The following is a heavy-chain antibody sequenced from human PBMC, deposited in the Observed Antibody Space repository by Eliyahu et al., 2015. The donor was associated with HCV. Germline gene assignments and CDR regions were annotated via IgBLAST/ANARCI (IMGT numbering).Heavy chain of an antibody. V-gene: IGHV3-33*01. J-gene: IGHJ4*02. D-gene: IGHD2-15*01. CDR1: GFTFSSYG. CDR2: IWYDGSNK. Sequence: QVQLVESGGGVVQPGRSLRLSXAASGFTFSSYGMXWVRQAPGKGLEWVAVIWYDGSNKYYADSVKGRFTISRDNSKNTLYLQMNSLRAEDTAVYYCASRIGYYFDYWGQGTLVTVSS. CDR3: ASRIGYYFDY.